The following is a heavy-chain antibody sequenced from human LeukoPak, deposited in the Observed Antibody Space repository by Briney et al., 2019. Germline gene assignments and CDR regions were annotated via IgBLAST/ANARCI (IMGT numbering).Heavy chain of an antibody. D-gene: IGHD2-2*01. CDR2: ISSSGSTI. Sequence: GGSLRLSCAASGFTFSDYYMSWIRQAPGKGLEWVSYISSSGSTIYYADSVKGRFTISRDNAKNSLYLQMNSLRAEDTAVYYCATQYCSSTSCPYYYYGMDVWGQGTTVTVSS. J-gene: IGHJ6*02. CDR1: GFTFSDYY. V-gene: IGHV3-11*04. CDR3: ATQYCSSTSCPYYYYGMDV.